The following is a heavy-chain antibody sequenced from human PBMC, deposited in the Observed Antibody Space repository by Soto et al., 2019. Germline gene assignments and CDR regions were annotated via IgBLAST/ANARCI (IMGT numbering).Heavy chain of an antibody. V-gene: IGHV1-2*02. D-gene: IGHD3-3*01. Sequence: GASVKVSCKASGYTFTGYYMHWVRQAPGQGLEWMGWINPNSGGTNYAQKFQGRVTMTRDTSISTAYMELSRLRSDDTAVYYCARGSGFLEWLLGGDYYYGMDVWGQGTTGTVSS. J-gene: IGHJ6*02. CDR2: INPNSGGT. CDR1: GYTFTGYY. CDR3: ARGSGFLEWLLGGDYYYGMDV.